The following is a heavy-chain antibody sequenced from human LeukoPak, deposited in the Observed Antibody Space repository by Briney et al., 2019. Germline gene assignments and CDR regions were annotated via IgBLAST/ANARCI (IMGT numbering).Heavy chain of an antibody. CDR2: IFHSGST. J-gene: IGHJ4*02. CDR3: ARDDGGVFDY. CDR1: SGSVSSNNW. V-gene: IGHV4-4*02. D-gene: IGHD3-10*01. Sequence: SETLSLTCAVSSGSVSSNNWWSWARQPPGKGLEWIGEIFHSGSTNFNPSLKSRVTMSIGKSKNQFSLKLSSVTAADTAVYYCARDDGGVFDYWGQGTLVTVSS.